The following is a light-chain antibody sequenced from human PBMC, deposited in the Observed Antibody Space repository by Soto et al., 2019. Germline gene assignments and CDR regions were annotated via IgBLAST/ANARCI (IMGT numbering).Light chain of an antibody. V-gene: IGKV1-33*01. CDR2: EAS. CDR1: QDISNY. Sequence: DIQMTQSPSSLSASVGDRVTITCQASQDISNYLNWYQQKPGKAPKLLIYEASNLETGVPSRFSLSGSGTDFTFTISNLQAEDIATYYWQQYDNLPFTFGPGTKVDIK. CDR3: QQYDNLPFT. J-gene: IGKJ3*01.